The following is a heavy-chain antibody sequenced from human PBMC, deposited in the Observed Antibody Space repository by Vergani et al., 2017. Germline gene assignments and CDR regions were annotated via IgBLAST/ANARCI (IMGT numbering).Heavy chain of an antibody. CDR3: ARDPEIVVVPAAMFDP. CDR2: ISSSGSYI. CDR1: GFTFSSYS. Sequence: EVQLVESGGGLVKPGGSLRLSCAASGFTFSSYSMNWVRQAPGKGLEWVSSISSSGSYIYYGDSVKGRFTISRDNAKNSLYLQMNSLRAEDTAVYYCARDPEIVVVPAAMFDPWGQGTLVTVSS. V-gene: IGHV3-21*01. D-gene: IGHD2-2*01. J-gene: IGHJ5*02.